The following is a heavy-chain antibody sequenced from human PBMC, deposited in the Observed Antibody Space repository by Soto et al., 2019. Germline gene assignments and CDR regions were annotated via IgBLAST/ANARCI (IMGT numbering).Heavy chain of an antibody. Sequence: SETLSLTCAVYGGSFSGYYWSWIRQPPGKGLEWIGEINHSGSTNYNPSLKSRVTISVDTSKNQFSLKLSSVTAADTAVYYCARVGRGYRYKYYGMDVWGQGTTVTVSS. CDR1: GGSFSGYY. J-gene: IGHJ6*02. D-gene: IGHD5-18*01. V-gene: IGHV4-34*01. CDR3: ARVGRGYRYKYYGMDV. CDR2: INHSGST.